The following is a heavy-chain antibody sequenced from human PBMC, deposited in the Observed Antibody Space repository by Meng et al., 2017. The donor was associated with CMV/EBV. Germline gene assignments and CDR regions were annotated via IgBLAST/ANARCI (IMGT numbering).Heavy chain of an antibody. J-gene: IGHJ6*02. CDR2: IIPILGIA. V-gene: IGHV1-69*10. Sequence: SVKVSCKASGGTFSSYAISWVRQAPGQGLEWMGGIIPILGIANYAQKFQGRVTITADKSTSTAYMGLSSLRSEDTAVYYCAIGSWGDWGSFYYYGMDVWGQGTTVTVSS. D-gene: IGHD7-27*01. CDR3: AIGSWGDWGSFYYYGMDV. CDR1: GGTFSSYA.